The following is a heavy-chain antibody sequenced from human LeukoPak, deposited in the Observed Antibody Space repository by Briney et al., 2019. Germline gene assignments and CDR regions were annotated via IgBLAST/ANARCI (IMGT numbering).Heavy chain of an antibody. Sequence: SETLSLTCTVSGGSISSSSYYWGWLRQPPGKGLEWIGSIYYSGSTYYNPSLKSRLTISVDTSKNQFSLKLSSVTAADTAVYYCARGGQRITMIVVAMDVWGEGTTVTVS. D-gene: IGHD3-22*01. J-gene: IGHJ6*02. CDR2: IYYSGST. CDR1: GGSISSSSYY. V-gene: IGHV4-39*07. CDR3: ARGGQRITMIVVAMDV.